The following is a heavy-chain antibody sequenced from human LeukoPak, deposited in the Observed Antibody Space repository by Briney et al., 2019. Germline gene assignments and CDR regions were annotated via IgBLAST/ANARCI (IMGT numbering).Heavy chain of an antibody. J-gene: IGHJ4*02. CDR2: IYYSGST. CDR1: GGSISSYY. Sequence: SETLSLTCTVSGGSISSYYLSWIRQPQGKGLEWIGYIYYSGSTNYNPSLKSRVTISVDTSKNQFSLKLSSVTAADTAVYYCARAGWDLYVDYWGQGTLVTVSS. CDR3: ARAGWDLYVDY. D-gene: IGHD1-26*01. V-gene: IGHV4-59*01.